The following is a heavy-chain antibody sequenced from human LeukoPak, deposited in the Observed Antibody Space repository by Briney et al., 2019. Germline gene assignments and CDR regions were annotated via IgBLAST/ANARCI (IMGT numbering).Heavy chain of an antibody. CDR2: INPDSGAT. J-gene: IGHJ4*02. D-gene: IGHD5-18*01. CDR1: GYTFTVNY. Sequence: ASVTVSFKASGYTFTVNYMHWVRQAPGQGLEWMGWINPDSGATNYAQKFQGRVTMTRDTSVSTAYLELSTLRSDDTAVYYCASGGYKLDYWGQGTLVTVSS. V-gene: IGHV1-2*02. CDR3: ASGGYKLDY.